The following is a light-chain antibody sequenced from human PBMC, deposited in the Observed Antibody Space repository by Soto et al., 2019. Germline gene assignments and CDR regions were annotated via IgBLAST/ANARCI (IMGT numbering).Light chain of an antibody. CDR3: QQYYSFPRT. J-gene: IGKJ1*01. CDR1: QGIRSY. CDR2: AAS. Sequence: VIWMTQSPSLLSASTGDRVTISCRMSQGIRSYLAWYQQKPAKAPELLIYAASTLQSGVPSRFSGSGSGTHFTLTISCLQSEDFATYYCQQYYSFPRTYGKGTKAEIK. V-gene: IGKV1D-8*01.